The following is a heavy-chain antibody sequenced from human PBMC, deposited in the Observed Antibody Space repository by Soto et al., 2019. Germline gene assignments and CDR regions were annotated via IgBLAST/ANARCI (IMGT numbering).Heavy chain of an antibody. CDR3: AWSIVVVTALDY. D-gene: IGHD2-21*02. J-gene: IGHJ4*02. V-gene: IGHV1-3*01. Sequence: ASVKVSCKASGYTFTSYAMHWVRQAPGQRLEWMGWINAGNGNTKYSQKFQGRVTITRDTSASTAYMELSSLRSEDTAVYYCAWSIVVVTALDYWGQGTLVPVSS. CDR2: INAGNGNT. CDR1: GYTFTSYA.